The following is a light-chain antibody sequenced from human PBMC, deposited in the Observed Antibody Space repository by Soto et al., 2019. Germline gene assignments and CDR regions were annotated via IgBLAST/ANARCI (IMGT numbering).Light chain of an antibody. J-gene: IGLJ3*02. CDR1: SSDVGGSNY. Sequence: QSALTQPPSASGSPGQSVTISCTGTSSDVGGSNYVSWYQQYPGRAPKLMIYEVTKRPSGVPDRFSGSKSGNTASLTVSGLQAEDEAHYYCSSYAASNNFYFVFGGGTKLTVL. CDR3: SSYAASNNFYFV. V-gene: IGLV2-8*01. CDR2: EVT.